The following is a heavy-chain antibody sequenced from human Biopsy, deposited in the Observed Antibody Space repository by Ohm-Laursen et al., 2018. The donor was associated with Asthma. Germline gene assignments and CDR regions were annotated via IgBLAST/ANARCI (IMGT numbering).Heavy chain of an antibody. Sequence: ASVKVSCKTSGYTFNSAGITWVRQAPGQGLEWMGWISVYNGITKVAQKLQDRVTMITDTSTSTAYMELRSLRSDDTAVYFCARAVDYSHYYGIDVWGQGTTVSVSS. J-gene: IGHJ6*02. CDR2: ISVYNGIT. CDR1: GYTFNSAG. D-gene: IGHD3-10*01. V-gene: IGHV1-18*01. CDR3: ARAVDYSHYYGIDV.